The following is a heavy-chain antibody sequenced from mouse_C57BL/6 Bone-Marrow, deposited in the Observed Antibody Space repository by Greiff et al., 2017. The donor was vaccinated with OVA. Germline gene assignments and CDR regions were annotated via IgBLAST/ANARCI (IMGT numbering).Heavy chain of an antibody. D-gene: IGHD1-1*01. CDR2: IHPNSGST. V-gene: IGHV1-64*01. CDR1: GYTFTSYW. Sequence: VQLQQSGAELVKPGASVKLSCKASGYTFTSYWMHWVKQRPGQGLEWIGMIHPNSGSTNYNEKFKSKATLTVDKSSSTAYMQLSSLTSEDSAVYYCAKISTTVVAKDDYWGQGTTLTVSS. CDR3: AKISTTVVAKDDY. J-gene: IGHJ2*01.